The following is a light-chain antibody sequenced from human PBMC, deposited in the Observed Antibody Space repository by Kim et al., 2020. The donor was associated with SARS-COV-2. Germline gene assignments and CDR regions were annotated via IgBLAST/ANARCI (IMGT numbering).Light chain of an antibody. CDR2: DAS. Sequence: GERATLSCGDSQTVSSNYLAWYQQKPGLAPRLLIYDASTRATGIPDRFSGSGSGTDFTLTISRLEPEDFAVYYCQQYGGSPKTFGQGTKVDIK. CDR3: QQYGGSPKT. V-gene: IGKV3D-20*01. J-gene: IGKJ1*01. CDR1: QTVSSNY.